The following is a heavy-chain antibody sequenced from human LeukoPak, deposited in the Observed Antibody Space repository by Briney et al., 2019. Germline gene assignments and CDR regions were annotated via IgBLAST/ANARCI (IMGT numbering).Heavy chain of an antibody. Sequence: SETLSLTCTVSGGSISSHYWSWIRQPPGKGLEWIGYIYYSGSTNYNPSLKSRVTMSVDTSKNQFSLKLSSVTAADTAVYYCARSDRWTWFDPWGQGTLVTVSS. CDR3: ARSDRWTWFDP. CDR2: IYYSGST. D-gene: IGHD2-15*01. J-gene: IGHJ5*02. V-gene: IGHV4-59*11. CDR1: GGSISSHY.